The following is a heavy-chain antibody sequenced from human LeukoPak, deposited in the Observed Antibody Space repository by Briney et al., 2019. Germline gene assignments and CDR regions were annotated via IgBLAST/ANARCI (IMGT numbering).Heavy chain of an antibody. CDR1: GFTFNTYG. CDR2: IRYDESNK. J-gene: IGHJ4*02. V-gene: IGHV3-30*02. CDR3: AKDSDYYGSGSYPDLFYIDF. D-gene: IGHD3-10*01. Sequence: GGSLRLSCAASGFTFNTYGMHWVRQAPGKGLEWVAFIRYDESNKYYAESVEGRFTISRNDSKNTVYLQMKSLGPEDTAMYYCAKDSDYYGSGSYPDLFYIDFWGQGALVTVSS.